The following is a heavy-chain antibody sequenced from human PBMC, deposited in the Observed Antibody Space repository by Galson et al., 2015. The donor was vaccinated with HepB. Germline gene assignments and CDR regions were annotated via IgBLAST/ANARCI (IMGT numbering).Heavy chain of an antibody. D-gene: IGHD2-15*01. J-gene: IGHJ5*02. V-gene: IGHV1-18*01. Sequence: SVKVSCKASGYTFSTYSITWVRQAPGRGLEWMGWISPYNRYTSYAQKLQGRVTLTTDTSTSTAFMELRSLRSDDTAVYYCARGALVVAVGATQNNWFGPWGQGTLVTVSS. CDR1: GYTFSTYS. CDR3: ARGALVVAVGATQNNWFGP. CDR2: ISPYNRYT.